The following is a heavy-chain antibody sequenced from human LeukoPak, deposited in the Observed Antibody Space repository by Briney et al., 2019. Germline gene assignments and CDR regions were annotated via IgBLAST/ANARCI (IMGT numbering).Heavy chain of an antibody. V-gene: IGHV3-30-3*02. CDR2: ISYDGSNK. Sequence: GGSLRLSCAASGFTFSSYAMHWVRQAPGKGLEWVAVISYDGSNKYYADSVKGRFTISRDNSKNTLYLQMNSLRAEDTAVYYCAKNRHTGSMVRGVSYFDYWGQGTLVTVSS. D-gene: IGHD3-10*01. J-gene: IGHJ4*02. CDR3: AKNRHTGSMVRGVSYFDY. CDR1: GFTFSSYA.